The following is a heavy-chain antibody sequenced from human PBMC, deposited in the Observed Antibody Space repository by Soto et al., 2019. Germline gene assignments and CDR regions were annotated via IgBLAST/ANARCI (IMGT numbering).Heavy chain of an antibody. CDR2: MYHSGST. Sequence: SETLSLTCAVSGGSISSGDYLWSWIRQSPGKGLEWIAYMYHSGSTYYNPSLRSRVTISVDKSKNQLSLNLTSVTAADMAVYYCARVGGTPYNWFDPWGQGTLVTVSS. CDR1: GGSISSGDYL. D-gene: IGHD2-15*01. J-gene: IGHJ5*02. CDR3: ARVGGTPYNWFDP. V-gene: IGHV4-30-2*06.